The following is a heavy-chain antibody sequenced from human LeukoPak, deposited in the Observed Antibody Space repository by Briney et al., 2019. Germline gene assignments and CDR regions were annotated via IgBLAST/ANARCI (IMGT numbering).Heavy chain of an antibody. CDR1: GFTFSSYS. D-gene: IGHD3-22*01. J-gene: IGHJ3*02. V-gene: IGHV3-21*01. Sequence: GGSLRLSCAASGFTFSSYSMNWVRQAPGKGLEWVSSISSSSSYIYYADSGKGRFTISRDNAKNSLYLQMNSLRAEDTAVYYCARVQQLIRAFDIWGQGTMVTVSS. CDR2: ISSSSSYI. CDR3: ARVQQLIRAFDI.